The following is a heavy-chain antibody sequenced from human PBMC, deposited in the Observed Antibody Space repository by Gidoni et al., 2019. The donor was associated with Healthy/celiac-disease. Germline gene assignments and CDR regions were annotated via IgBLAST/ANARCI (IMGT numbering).Heavy chain of an antibody. D-gene: IGHD5-18*01. CDR1: GFTFSSYA. J-gene: IGHJ4*02. CDR3: AKGPKAAMVVGVDY. V-gene: IGHV3-23*01. CDR2: ISGSGGST. Sequence: EVQLLESGGGLVQPGGSLRLSCAASGFTFSSYAKSWVRQAPGKGLEWVSEISGSGGSTYYADSVKGRFTISRDNSKNTLYLQMNSLRAEDTAVYYCAKGPKAAMVVGVDYWGQGTLVTVSS.